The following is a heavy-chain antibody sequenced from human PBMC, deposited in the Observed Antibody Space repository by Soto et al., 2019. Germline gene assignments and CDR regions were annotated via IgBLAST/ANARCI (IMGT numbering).Heavy chain of an antibody. CDR1: GFTFSYYA. D-gene: IGHD6-19*01. CDR3: AKDARRTSGWYYFDF. V-gene: IGHV3-23*01. Sequence: GGSLRLSCAASGFTFSYYAMGWVRQAPGKGLEWVSVTSDSGGTTYYADSVKGRFTISRDNSKNTLYLQMNSLRVEDTAIYFCAKDARRTSGWYYFDFWGQGALVTISS. CDR2: TSDSGGTT. J-gene: IGHJ4*02.